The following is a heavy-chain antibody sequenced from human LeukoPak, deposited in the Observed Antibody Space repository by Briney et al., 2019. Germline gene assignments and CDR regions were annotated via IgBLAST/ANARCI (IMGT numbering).Heavy chain of an antibody. CDR1: GGSISSYY. CDR2: IYYSGST. V-gene: IGHV4-59*01. J-gene: IGHJ6*03. D-gene: IGHD6-6*01. Sequence: SETLSLTCTVSGGSISSYYWTWIRQPPGEGPEYIGFIYYSGSTKYNPSLKSRVTMSLDTSKNQFSLKLTSVTAADTAVYYCAKHIAARLASGYYYYMDVWGKGTTVTVSS. CDR3: AKHIAARLASGYYYYMDV.